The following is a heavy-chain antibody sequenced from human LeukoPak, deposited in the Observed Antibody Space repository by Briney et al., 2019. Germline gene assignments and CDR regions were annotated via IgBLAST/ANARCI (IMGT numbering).Heavy chain of an antibody. CDR2: IYYSGGT. CDR3: ARETLPLTFYF. CDR1: GGSISSYY. J-gene: IGHJ4*01. Sequence: SETLSLTCTVSGGSISSYYWSWIRQPPGKGLEWIGYIYYSGGTNYNPSLKSRVTISVDTSKNQFSLKLSSVTAADTAVYYCARETLPLTFYFWGQGTLVTGSS. V-gene: IGHV4-59*01.